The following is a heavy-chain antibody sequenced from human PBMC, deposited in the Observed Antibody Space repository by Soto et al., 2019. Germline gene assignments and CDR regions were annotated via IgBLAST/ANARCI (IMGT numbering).Heavy chain of an antibody. CDR2: IYPGDSDT. Sequence: PGESLKISCKGSGYTFTSHWIGWVRQMPGKGLEWMGIIYPGDSDTRYSPSFQGQVIISADKSITTAYLQWSSLKASDTAMYYCVRVGLVAATSLSNAWFDPWGQGTLVTVSS. CDR3: VRVGLVAATSLSNAWFDP. CDR1: GYTFTSHW. D-gene: IGHD1-26*01. V-gene: IGHV5-51*01. J-gene: IGHJ5*02.